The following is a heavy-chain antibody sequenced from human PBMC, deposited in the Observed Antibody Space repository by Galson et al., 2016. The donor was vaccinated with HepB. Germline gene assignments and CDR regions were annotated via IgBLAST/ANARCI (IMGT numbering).Heavy chain of an antibody. CDR2: LLGGGDTT. V-gene: IGHV3-23*01. CDR3: VKDDKWNVDY. Sequence: LRLSCAAPGFIFSNYAMSWVRQAPGKGLEWVSGLLGGGDTTYYAESVKGRFTISRDNSKNTLYLQMNNLRAVDTAVYYCVKDDKWNVDYWGQGTLVTVSS. CDR1: GFIFSNYA. D-gene: IGHD1-1*01. J-gene: IGHJ4*02.